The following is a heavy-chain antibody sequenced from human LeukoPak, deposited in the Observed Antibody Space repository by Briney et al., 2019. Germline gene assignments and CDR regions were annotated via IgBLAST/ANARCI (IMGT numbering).Heavy chain of an antibody. V-gene: IGHV3-33*05. CDR1: GFIFSHYG. Sequence: GGSLRLSCTASGFIFSHYGVHWVRQAPGKGLEWVAVIQNDASTRNYVDSVKGRFTIPRDNSENTVFLQMDSLRVEDTAVYYCARELSQIVWGGLDYGGQGTLVSVSS. J-gene: IGHJ4*02. D-gene: IGHD2-21*01. CDR2: IQNDASTR. CDR3: ARELSQIVWGGLDY.